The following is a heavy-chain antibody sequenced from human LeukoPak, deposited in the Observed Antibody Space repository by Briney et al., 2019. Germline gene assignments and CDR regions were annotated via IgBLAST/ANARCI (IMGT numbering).Heavy chain of an antibody. Sequence: GGSLRLSCAASGFTVSSNYMSWVRQAPGKGLEWVSVIYSGGSTYYADSVKGRFTISRDNSKNTLYLQMNSLRAEDTAVYYCAVDSSGYYYGIDDAFDIWGQGTMVTVPS. CDR1: GFTVSSNY. J-gene: IGHJ3*02. D-gene: IGHD3-22*01. V-gene: IGHV3-53*01. CDR2: IYSGGST. CDR3: AVDSSGYYYGIDDAFDI.